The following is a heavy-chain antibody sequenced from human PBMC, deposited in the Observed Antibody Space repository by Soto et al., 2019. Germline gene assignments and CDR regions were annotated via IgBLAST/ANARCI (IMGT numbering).Heavy chain of an antibody. CDR2: MSYDGTNK. V-gene: IGHV3-30*18. D-gene: IGHD5-12*01. J-gene: IGHJ4*02. CDR1: GFTVSSYG. CDR3: AKQGDAEYSGYDY. Sequence: QVQLVESGGGVVQPGRSLRLSCAASGFTVSSYGMHWVSQAPGKGLEWVAVMSYDGTNKYYADSVKGRFTISRDNSKNTLYLQMHSLRADDTAVYYCAKQGDAEYSGYDYWGQGTLVTVSS.